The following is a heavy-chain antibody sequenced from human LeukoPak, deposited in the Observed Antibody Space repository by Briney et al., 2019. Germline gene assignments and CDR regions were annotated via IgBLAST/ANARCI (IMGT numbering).Heavy chain of an antibody. CDR3: ARNTVTYNWFDP. CDR1: GYSISSGYY. CDR2: IYYSGST. D-gene: IGHD4-17*01. V-gene: IGHV4-61*01. Sequence: SETLSLTCTVSGYSISSGYYWSWIRQPPGKGLEWIGYIYYSGSTNYNPSLKSRVTISVDTSKNQFSLKLSSVTAADTAVYYCARNTVTYNWFDPWGQGTLVTVSS. J-gene: IGHJ5*02.